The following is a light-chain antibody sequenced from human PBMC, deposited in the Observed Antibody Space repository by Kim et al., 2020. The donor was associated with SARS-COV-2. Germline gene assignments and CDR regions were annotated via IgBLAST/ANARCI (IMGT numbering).Light chain of an antibody. CDR2: GNS. CDR1: SSNIGAGYD. CDR3: QSYDSSLSGVV. J-gene: IGLJ2*01. V-gene: IGLV1-40*01. Sequence: QRVTISCTGSSSNIGAGYDVQCYQQLPGTAPKLLIYGNSNRPSGVPDRYSGSKSGTSASLAITGLQAEDEADYYCQSYDSSLSGVVFGGGTKLTVL.